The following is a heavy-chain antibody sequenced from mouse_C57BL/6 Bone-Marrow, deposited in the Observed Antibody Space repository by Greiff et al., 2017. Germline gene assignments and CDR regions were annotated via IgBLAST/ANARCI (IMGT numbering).Heavy chain of an antibody. Sequence: VHVKQSGPELVKPGASVKISCKASGYSFTGYYMNWVKQSPEKSLEWIGEINPSTGGTTYNQKFKAKATLTVDKSSSTAYMQLKSLTSEDSAVYYCARFWAMDYWGQGTSVTVSS. CDR1: GYSFTGYY. CDR2: INPSTGGT. V-gene: IGHV1-42*01. J-gene: IGHJ4*01. CDR3: ARFWAMDY.